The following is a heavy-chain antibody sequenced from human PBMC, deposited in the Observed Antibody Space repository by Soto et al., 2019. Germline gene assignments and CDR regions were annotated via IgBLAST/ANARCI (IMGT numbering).Heavy chain of an antibody. Sequence: EVQLVESGGGLVQPGGSLRLSCAASGFTFSSYAMHWVRQAPGKGLEYVSAISSNGGSTYYANSVKGRFTISRDNSKNTLYLQMGSLRAEDMAVYYCAGVSVATTNYYYYYMDVWGKGTTVTVSS. V-gene: IGHV3-64*01. J-gene: IGHJ6*03. D-gene: IGHD5-12*01. CDR3: AGVSVATTNYYYYYMDV. CDR1: GFTFSSYA. CDR2: ISSNGGST.